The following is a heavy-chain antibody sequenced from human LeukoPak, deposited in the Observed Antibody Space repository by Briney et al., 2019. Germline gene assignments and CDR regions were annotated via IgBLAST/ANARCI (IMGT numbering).Heavy chain of an antibody. CDR2: INPNGGGT. Sequence: GASVKVSCKASGNTFTSYYMHWVRQAPGQGLEWMGWINPNGGGTNYAQKFQDTVTMTTDTSISTAYMELSGLRSDDTAVYYCARGGAYFDYWGQGTLVTVSP. J-gene: IGHJ4*02. CDR3: ARGGAYFDY. CDR1: GNTFTSYY. V-gene: IGHV1-2*02. D-gene: IGHD4/OR15-4a*01.